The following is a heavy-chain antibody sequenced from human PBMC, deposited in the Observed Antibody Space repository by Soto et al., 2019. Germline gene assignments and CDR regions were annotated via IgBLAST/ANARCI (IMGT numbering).Heavy chain of an antibody. CDR3: TTDCSRSWSYYGMDA. J-gene: IGHJ6*02. V-gene: IGHV3-15*01. D-gene: IGHD2-15*01. Sequence: GGSLRLSCAASGFTFSNAWMSWVRQAPGKGLEWVGRIKSKTDGGTTDYAAPVKGRFTISRDDSKNTLYLQMNSLKTEDTAVYYCTTDCSRSWSYYGMDAWGQGTPVTVSS. CDR1: GFTFSNAW. CDR2: IKSKTDGGTT.